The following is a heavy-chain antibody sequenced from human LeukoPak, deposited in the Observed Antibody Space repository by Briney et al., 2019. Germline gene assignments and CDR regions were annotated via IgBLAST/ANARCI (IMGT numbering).Heavy chain of an antibody. J-gene: IGHJ4*02. Sequence: ASVKVFCKTSGYTFTDYYLHWVRQAPGQGLEWMGRIDPNSGGTNYAQKFQVRVTVTRDTSISTVYMELSGLRSDDTAVYYCARVPGPYTTSCFDYWGQGTLVTVSS. D-gene: IGHD6-13*01. CDR2: IDPNSGGT. V-gene: IGHV1-2*02. CDR1: GYTFTDYY. CDR3: ARVPGPYTTSCFDY.